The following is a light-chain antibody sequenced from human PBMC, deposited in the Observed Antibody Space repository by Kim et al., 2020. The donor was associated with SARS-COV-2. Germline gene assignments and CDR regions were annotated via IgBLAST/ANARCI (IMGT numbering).Light chain of an antibody. J-gene: IGKJ1*01. CDR3: QRYDTYAKT. CDR2: GAS. V-gene: IGKV1-5*03. Sequence: ASVGDRVTISCRASQSISSRLAWYQQKPGKAPTVLVYGASSLQSVVPSRFSGSGSGTEFTLTISSLQPDDFATYYCQRYDTYAKTFGQGTKVDIK. CDR1: QSISSR.